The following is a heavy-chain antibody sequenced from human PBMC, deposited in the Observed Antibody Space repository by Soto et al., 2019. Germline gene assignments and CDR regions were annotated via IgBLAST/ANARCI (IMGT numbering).Heavy chain of an antibody. V-gene: IGHV3-66*01. Sequence: EVQLVESGGGLVQPGGSLRLSCAASGFTVSNNYMRWVRQAPGKGLEWVSLIYSGGATYYADSVKGRFTISRDNSKNTLYRQMNSLRSEDTAVYSCARDGTYNWVGGQGILVTVSS. CDR1: GFTVSNNY. J-gene: IGHJ4*02. CDR3: ARDGTYNWV. D-gene: IGHD1-1*01. CDR2: IYSGGAT.